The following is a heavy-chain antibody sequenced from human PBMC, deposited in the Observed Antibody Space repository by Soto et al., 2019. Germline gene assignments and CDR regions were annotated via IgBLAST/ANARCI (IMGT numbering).Heavy chain of an antibody. CDR2: IIPIFGTA. CDR3: PRDKVGYYDSSGYYRVSVPPDYYYGMDV. Sequence: QVQLVQSGAEVKKPGSSVKVSCKASGGTFSSYAISWVRQAPGQGLEWMGGIIPIFGTANYAQKFQGRVTITGDDSTSTADMELSSLRSEDTAVYYCPRDKVGYYDSSGYYRVSVPPDYYYGMDVWGQGTTVTVSS. J-gene: IGHJ6*02. CDR1: GGTFSSYA. V-gene: IGHV1-69*01. D-gene: IGHD3-22*01.